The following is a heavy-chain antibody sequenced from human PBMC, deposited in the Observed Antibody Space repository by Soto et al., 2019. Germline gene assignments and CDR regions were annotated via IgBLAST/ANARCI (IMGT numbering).Heavy chain of an antibody. CDR1: GFTFSSYA. CDR3: ARDRTYYDFWSGTLSHYYYGMDV. J-gene: IGHJ6*02. V-gene: IGHV3-30-3*01. Sequence: QVQLVESGGGVVQPGRSLRLSCAASGFTFSSYAMHWVRQAPGKGLEWVAVISYDGSNKYYADSVKGRFTISRDNSKNTLDLQMNSLRAEDTAVYYCARDRTYYDFWSGTLSHYYYGMDVWGQGTTVTVSS. CDR2: ISYDGSNK. D-gene: IGHD3-3*01.